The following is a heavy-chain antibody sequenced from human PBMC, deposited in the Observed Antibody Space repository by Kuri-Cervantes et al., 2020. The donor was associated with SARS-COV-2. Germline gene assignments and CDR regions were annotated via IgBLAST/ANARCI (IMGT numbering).Heavy chain of an antibody. CDR1: GYTFTSYG. Sequence: ASVKVSCKASGYTFTSYGISWVRQAPGQGLEWMGWINAYNGNTNYAQKLQGRVTMTTDTSASTAYMELRSLRSDDTAVYYCARSSNGALWYPIFDYWGQGTLVTVSS. CDR3: ARSSNGALWYPIFDY. V-gene: IGHV1-18*04. D-gene: IGHD3-10*01. J-gene: IGHJ4*02. CDR2: INAYNGNT.